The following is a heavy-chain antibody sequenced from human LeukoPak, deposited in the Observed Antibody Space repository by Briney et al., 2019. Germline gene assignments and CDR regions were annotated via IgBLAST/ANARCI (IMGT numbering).Heavy chain of an antibody. CDR2: IKQDGSEK. Sequence: GGSLRLSCAASGFTSSSYWMSWVRQAPGKGLEWVANIKQDGSEKYYVDSVKGRFTISRDNAKNSLYLQMNSLRAEDTAVYYCARGEYSYGRLNYFDYRGQGTLVTVSS. V-gene: IGHV3-7*01. D-gene: IGHD5-18*01. CDR1: GFTSSSYW. CDR3: ARGEYSYGRLNYFDY. J-gene: IGHJ4*02.